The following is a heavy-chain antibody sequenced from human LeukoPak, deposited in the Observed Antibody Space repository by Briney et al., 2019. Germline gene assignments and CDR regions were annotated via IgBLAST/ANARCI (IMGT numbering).Heavy chain of an antibody. CDR3: ARDPAYCGGDCYSDAFDI. Sequence: PSETLSLTCTVSGGSISSYYWSWIRQPPGKGLEWIGYIYYSGSTSYNPSLKSRVTISVDTSKNQFSLKLSSVTAADTAAYYCARDPAYCGGDCYSDAFDIWGQGTMVTVSS. CDR2: IYYSGST. CDR1: GGSISSYY. D-gene: IGHD2-21*02. J-gene: IGHJ3*02. V-gene: IGHV4-59*01.